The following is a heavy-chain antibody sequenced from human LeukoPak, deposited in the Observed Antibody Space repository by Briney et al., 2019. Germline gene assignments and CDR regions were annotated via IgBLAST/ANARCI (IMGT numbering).Heavy chain of an antibody. CDR1: GGSVSSGSYY. Sequence: PSETLSLTCTVSGGSVSSGSYYWSWIRQPAGKGLEWIGRIYTSGSTNYNPPLKSRVTISVDTSKNQFSLKLSSVTAADTAVYYCARAEYYYDSSGYSYWGQGTLVTVSS. D-gene: IGHD3-22*01. CDR2: IYTSGST. V-gene: IGHV4-61*02. J-gene: IGHJ4*02. CDR3: ARAEYYYDSSGYSY.